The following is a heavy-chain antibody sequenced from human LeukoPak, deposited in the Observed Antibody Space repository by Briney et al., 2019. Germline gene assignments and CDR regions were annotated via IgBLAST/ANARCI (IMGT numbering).Heavy chain of an antibody. J-gene: IGHJ4*02. CDR2: ISAYNGNT. V-gene: IGHV1-18*01. D-gene: IGHD5-18*01. CDR3: ARVNHGTAMVQLHDY. CDR1: GHTFTSYG. Sequence: GASVKVSCKASGHTFTSYGISWVRQAPGQGLEWMGWISAYNGNTNYAQKLQGRVTMTTDTSTSTAYMELRSLRSDDTAVYYCARVNHGTAMVQLHDYWGQGTLVTVSS.